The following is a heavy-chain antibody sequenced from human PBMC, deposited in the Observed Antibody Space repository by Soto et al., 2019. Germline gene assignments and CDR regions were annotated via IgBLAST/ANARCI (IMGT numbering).Heavy chain of an antibody. CDR1: GGSISSSSYY. Sequence: QLQLQESGPGLVKPSETLSLTCTVSGGSISSSSYYWGWIRQPPGKGLEWIGSIYYSGSTYYNPSLKSRVTISVDTSKNQFSLKLSSVSAADTAVYYCARHKLGDRADDACDIWGQGTMVTVSS. CDR3: ARHKLGDRADDACDI. CDR2: IYYSGST. D-gene: IGHD2-21*02. V-gene: IGHV4-39*01. J-gene: IGHJ3*02.